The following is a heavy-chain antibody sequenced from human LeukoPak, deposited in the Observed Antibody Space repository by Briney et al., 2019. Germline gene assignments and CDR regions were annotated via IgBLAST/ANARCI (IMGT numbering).Heavy chain of an antibody. CDR3: ARGDQQLDTKYYFYSYYLDV. D-gene: IGHD6-13*01. V-gene: IGHV4-34*01. CDR1: GGSFRGYY. CDR2: IIHGGST. J-gene: IGHJ6*03. Sequence: PSETLSLTCAVYGGSFRGYYWSWIRQLRGTGLERIGEIIHGGSTNVHPSLKSRVTISVDTSKNQFSLKLSSVTAADTAIYYCARGDQQLDTKYYFYSYYLDVWGKGTTVSVSS.